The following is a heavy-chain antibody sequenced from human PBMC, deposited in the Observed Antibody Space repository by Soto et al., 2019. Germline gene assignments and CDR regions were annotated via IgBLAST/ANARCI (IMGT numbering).Heavy chain of an antibody. CDR3: ATPSRRRELPSSWLFDP. Sequence: SETLSLTCTVSGGSISNDYYWGWIRQPPGKGLEWIGSIYYTGTTYYNASLKSRVTIAIDTSKNLFSLRLSSVTATDTAVYYCATPSRRRELPSSWLFDPWGRGTLVTVSS. J-gene: IGHJ2*01. CDR1: GGSISNDYY. CDR2: IYYTGTT. D-gene: IGHD1-7*01. V-gene: IGHV4-39*02.